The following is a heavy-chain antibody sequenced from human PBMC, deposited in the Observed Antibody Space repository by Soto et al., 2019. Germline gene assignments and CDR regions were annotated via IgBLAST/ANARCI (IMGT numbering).Heavy chain of an antibody. V-gene: IGHV3-23*01. CDR2: ISGSGDST. CDR1: GFTFSSYA. D-gene: IGHD6-13*01. CDR3: ARRGPGTYFXX. J-gene: IGHJ4*01. Sequence: EVQLLDSGGGLVQPGGSLRLSCAASGFTFSSYAMNWVRQAPGKGLEWVAVISGSGDSTYYADSVKGRFTISRDNSKNTLYLQMNSLRTEDTAVYYCARRGPGTYFXXWGXXXXVXVXS.